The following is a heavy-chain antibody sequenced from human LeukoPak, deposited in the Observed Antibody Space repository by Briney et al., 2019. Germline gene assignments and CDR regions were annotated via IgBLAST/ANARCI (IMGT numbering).Heavy chain of an antibody. V-gene: IGHV3-30*02. Sequence: GGSLRLSCAASGFTFSSYGMHWVRQAPGKGLEWVAFIPYAGSNKYYADSVKGRFTISRDNSKNTLYLRMNGLGAEDTAVYFCAKELADHFDYWGQGTLVTVSS. J-gene: IGHJ4*02. CDR1: GFTFSSYG. CDR2: IPYAGSNK. CDR3: AKELADHFDY.